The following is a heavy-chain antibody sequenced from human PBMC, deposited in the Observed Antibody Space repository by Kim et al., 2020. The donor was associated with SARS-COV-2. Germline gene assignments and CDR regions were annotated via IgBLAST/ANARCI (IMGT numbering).Heavy chain of an antibody. Sequence: GGSLRLSCAASGFTFSSYSMNWVRQAPGKGLEWVSSISSSSSYIYYAYSVKGRFTISRDNAKNSLYLQMNSLRAEDTAVYYCARIGDRGVNYYYYGMDVWGQGTTVTVSS. V-gene: IGHV3-21*01. CDR2: ISSSSSYI. CDR3: ARIGDRGVNYYYYGMDV. CDR1: GFTFSSYS. D-gene: IGHD3-10*01. J-gene: IGHJ6*02.